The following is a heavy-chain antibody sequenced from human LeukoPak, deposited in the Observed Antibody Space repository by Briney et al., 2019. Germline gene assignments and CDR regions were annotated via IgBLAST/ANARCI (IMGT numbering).Heavy chain of an antibody. CDR3: ARGQPPHSGRDCSGGSCYSIDY. J-gene: IGHJ4*02. Sequence: GGSLRLSCAASGFTFSSYGMHWVRQAPGKGLEWVAVIWYDGSNKYYADSVKGRFTISRDNSKNTLYLQMNSLRAEDTAVYYCARGQPPHSGRDCSGGSCYSIDYWGQGTLVTVSS. CDR2: IWYDGSNK. V-gene: IGHV3-33*01. D-gene: IGHD2-15*01. CDR1: GFTFSSYG.